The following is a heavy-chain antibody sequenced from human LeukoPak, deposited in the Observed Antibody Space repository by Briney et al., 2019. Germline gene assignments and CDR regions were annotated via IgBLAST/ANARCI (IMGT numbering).Heavy chain of an antibody. Sequence: GGSLRLSCAASGFTFSSYWMHWVRQAPGKGLVWVSRINSDGSSTSYADSVKGRFTISRDNAKNTLFLQMNSLRAEDTAVYYCAPHLSVVIPAAQYGMGVWGLGTTVTVSS. D-gene: IGHD2-2*01. CDR2: INSDGSST. CDR1: GFTFSSYW. J-gene: IGHJ6*02. V-gene: IGHV3-74*01. CDR3: APHLSVVIPAAQYGMGV.